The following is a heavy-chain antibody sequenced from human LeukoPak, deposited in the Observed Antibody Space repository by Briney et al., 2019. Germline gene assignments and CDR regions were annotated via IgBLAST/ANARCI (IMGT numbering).Heavy chain of an antibody. J-gene: IGHJ6*02. V-gene: IGHV4-34*01. Sequence: SETLSLTCAVYGGSFSGYYWRWIRQPPGKGLEWIGEINHSGSTNYNPSLKSRVTISVDTSKNQFSLKLSSVTAADTAVYYCAVIAAAGTFFGYYGMDVWGQGTTVTVSS. D-gene: IGHD6-13*01. CDR1: GGSFSGYY. CDR2: INHSGST. CDR3: AVIAAAGTFFGYYGMDV.